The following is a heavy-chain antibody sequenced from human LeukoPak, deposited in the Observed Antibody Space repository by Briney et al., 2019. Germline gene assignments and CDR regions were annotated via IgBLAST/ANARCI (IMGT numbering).Heavy chain of an antibody. CDR3: AGPGGELPGGLFDY. Sequence: PGGSLRLSCAASGFTVSSNYMSWVRQAPGKGLEWVSVIYSGGSTYYADSVKGRFTISRDNSKNTLYLQMNSLRAEDTAVYYCAGPGGELPGGLFDYWGQGTLVTVSS. CDR2: IYSGGST. J-gene: IGHJ4*02. CDR1: GFTVSSNY. V-gene: IGHV3-53*01. D-gene: IGHD1-26*01.